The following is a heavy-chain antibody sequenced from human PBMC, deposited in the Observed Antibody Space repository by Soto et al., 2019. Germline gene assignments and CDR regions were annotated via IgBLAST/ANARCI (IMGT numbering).Heavy chain of an antibody. J-gene: IGHJ6*02. CDR3: ARGLRAGDFWSGYYYYYRMDD. D-gene: IGHD3-3*01. Sequence: SEALSLPCSVSGASISRHDWSWIRQPPGKGLEWIGYIYYSGSTNYTPSRKSRVTISVDTSKNQFSLKLSSVTAADTAVYYCARGLRAGDFWSGYYYYYRMDDWGQGRTVTVS. CDR2: IYYSGST. V-gene: IGHV4-59*11. CDR1: GASISRHD.